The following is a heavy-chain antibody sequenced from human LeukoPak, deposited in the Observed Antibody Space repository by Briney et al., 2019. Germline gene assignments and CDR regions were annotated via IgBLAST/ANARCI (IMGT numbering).Heavy chain of an antibody. CDR3: AQMGDYGDYYYMDV. D-gene: IGHD4-17*01. CDR1: GGSISSYY. Sequence: PSETLSLTCTVSGGSISSYYWSWIRQPPGKGLEWIGNIYYSGSTNYNPSLKSRVTISVDTSKNQFSLKLSSVTAADTAVYYCAQMGDYGDYYYMDVWGKGTTVTVSS. CDR2: IYYSGST. J-gene: IGHJ6*03. V-gene: IGHV4-59*01.